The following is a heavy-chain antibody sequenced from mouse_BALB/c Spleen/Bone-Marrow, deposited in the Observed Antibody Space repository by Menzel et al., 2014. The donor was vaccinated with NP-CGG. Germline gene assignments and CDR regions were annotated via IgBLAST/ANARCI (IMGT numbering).Heavy chain of an antibody. CDR1: GFTFTDYY. CDR2: IRNKANGYTT. J-gene: IGHJ2*01. V-gene: IGHV7-3*02. Sequence: EVQLQQSGGGLVQPGGSLRLSCATSGFTFTDYYMNWVRQPPGKALEWLGFIRNKANGYTTEYSASLKSRFTISRDNSQNILYLQMNTLRADDSATYYCARDKGRVFFDYWGQGTTLTVSS. CDR3: ARDKGRVFFDY.